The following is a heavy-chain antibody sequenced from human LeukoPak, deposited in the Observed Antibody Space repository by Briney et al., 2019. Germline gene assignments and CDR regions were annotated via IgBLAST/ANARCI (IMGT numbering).Heavy chain of an antibody. CDR2: IYYSGST. V-gene: IGHV4-59*01. J-gene: IGHJ4*02. Sequence: PSETLSLTCTVSGGSISSYYWSWIRRPPGKGLEWIGYIYYSGSTNYNPSLKSRVTISVDTSKNQFSLKLSSVTAADTAVYYCAREGYYDSSGYYWVFDYWGQGTLVTVSS. CDR1: GGSISSYY. D-gene: IGHD3-22*01. CDR3: AREGYYDSSGYYWVFDY.